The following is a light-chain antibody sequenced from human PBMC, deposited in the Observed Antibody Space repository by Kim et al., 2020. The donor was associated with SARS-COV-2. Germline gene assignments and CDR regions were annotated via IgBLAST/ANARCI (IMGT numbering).Light chain of an antibody. CDR1: SSDVGGYNF. CDR3: CSYTISAWV. Sequence: PGPSIPISCTGTSSDVGGYNFVSWYQQHPGKAPELMIYDVSKRPSGVSKRFSGSKSGNTASLTISGLQAEDEADYYCCSYTISAWVFGGGTQLTVL. J-gene: IGLJ3*02. CDR2: DVS. V-gene: IGLV2-14*04.